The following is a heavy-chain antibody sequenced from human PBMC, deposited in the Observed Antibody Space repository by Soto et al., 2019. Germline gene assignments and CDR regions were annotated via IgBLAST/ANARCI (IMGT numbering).Heavy chain of an antibody. CDR3: ARALLTATAVSWYYGMDV. V-gene: IGHV3-21*06. D-gene: IGHD1-7*01. J-gene: IGHJ6*02. CDR2: ISRSSSYI. CDR1: GFTFSSYV. Sequence: GGSLRLSCAASGFTFSSYVMNWVRQAPGKGLEWVSSISRSSSYIYYADSVKGRFTISRDNAKNSLFLQMNSPRADDTAVYYCARALLTATAVSWYYGMDVWGQGPTVTVSS.